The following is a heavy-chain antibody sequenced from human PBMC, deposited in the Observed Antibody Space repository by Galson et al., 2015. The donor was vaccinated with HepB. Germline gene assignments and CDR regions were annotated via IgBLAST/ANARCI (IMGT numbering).Heavy chain of an antibody. CDR1: GFTFSSYW. V-gene: IGHV3-30*18. CDR2: ISFEGTAT. J-gene: IGHJ2*01. CDR3: AKDWGFTGAGTHWYFDP. Sequence: SLRLSCAASGFTFSSYWMTWVRQAPGKGLEWVALISFEGTATYYGDSVKGRFTISRDISKNTLHLQMNSLRPEDSAVYYCAKDWGFTGAGTHWYFDPWGRGTLVTVSS. D-gene: IGHD6-19*01.